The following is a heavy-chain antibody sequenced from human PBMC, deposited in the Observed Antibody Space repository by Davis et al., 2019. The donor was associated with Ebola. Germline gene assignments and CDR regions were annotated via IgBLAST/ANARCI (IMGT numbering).Heavy chain of an antibody. Sequence: PGGSLRLSCAASEFTFSSYGMTWVRQAPGKGLEWVSSISAGGTAPYYADSVTGRFTISRDNSKNTLSLHMDSLRADDTAVYYCAKSFLITGSHMSEFRGVDYWGQGTVVTVSS. CDR3: AKSFLITGSHMSEFRGVDY. V-gene: IGHV3-23*01. J-gene: IGHJ4*02. D-gene: IGHD2-8*02. CDR1: EFTFSSYG. CDR2: ISAGGTAP.